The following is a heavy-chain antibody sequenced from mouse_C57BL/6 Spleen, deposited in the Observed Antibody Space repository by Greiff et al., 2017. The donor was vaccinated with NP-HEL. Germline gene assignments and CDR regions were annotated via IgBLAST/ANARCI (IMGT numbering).Heavy chain of an antibody. J-gene: IGHJ2*01. CDR3: ARPSITTVVAPYFDY. D-gene: IGHD1-1*01. CDR2: IYPGDGDT. V-gene: IGHV1-80*01. Sequence: QVQLKESGAELVKPGASVKISCKASGYAFSSYWMNWVKQRPGKGLEWIGQIYPGDGDTNYNGKFKGKATLTADKSSSTAYMQLSSLTSEDSAVYFFARPSITTVVAPYFDYWGQGTTLTVSS. CDR1: GYAFSSYW.